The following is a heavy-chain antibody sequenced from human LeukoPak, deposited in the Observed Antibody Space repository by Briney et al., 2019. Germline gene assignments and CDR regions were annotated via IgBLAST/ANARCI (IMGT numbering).Heavy chain of an antibody. J-gene: IGHJ4*02. CDR2: IYHSGNT. V-gene: IGHV4-39*01. Sequence: PSETLSLTCPVSGGSISSSTYYWGWIRQPPGKGLEWIGNIYHSGNTYYNPSLKSRVATSVDTSENQFSLKLRSVTAADTAVYYCAIDYGGYDLQYWGQGTLVTVSS. CDR3: AIDYGGYDLQY. D-gene: IGHD4-17*01. CDR1: GGSISSSTYY.